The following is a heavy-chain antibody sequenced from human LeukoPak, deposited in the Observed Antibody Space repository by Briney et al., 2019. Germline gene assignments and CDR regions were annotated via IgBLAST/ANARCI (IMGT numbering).Heavy chain of an antibody. CDR2: ISGSSGFI. V-gene: IGHV3-21*01. CDR3: ARATAAVVDY. Sequence: GGSLRLSCAASGFTFSGHNMNWVRQAPGKGLEWVSSISGSSGFIYYADSVEGRFTISRDNAKNSLWLQMYSLRAEDTAVYYCARATAAVVDYWGQGTLVTVSS. CDR1: GFTFSGHN. J-gene: IGHJ4*02. D-gene: IGHD6-13*01.